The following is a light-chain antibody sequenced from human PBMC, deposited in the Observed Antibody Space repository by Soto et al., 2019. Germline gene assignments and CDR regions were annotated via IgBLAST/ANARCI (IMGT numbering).Light chain of an antibody. V-gene: IGKV3D-15*01. J-gene: IGKJ1*01. CDR3: QQYNNGCT. CDR1: QSVGSF. Sequence: EIVLTQSPATLSLSPGERATLSCGASQSVGSFLAWYQQKPGQAPRLLIYGASTRATGIPARFSGSGSGTEFTLTISSLQSEDFAVYYCQQYNNGCTFGQGTKGDIK. CDR2: GAS.